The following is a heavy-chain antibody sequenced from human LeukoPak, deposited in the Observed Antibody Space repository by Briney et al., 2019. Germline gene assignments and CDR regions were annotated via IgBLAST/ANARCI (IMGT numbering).Heavy chain of an antibody. V-gene: IGHV3-33*06. D-gene: IGHD1-7*01. Sequence: GGSLRLSCAASGFTFSSYGMHWVRQAPGKGLEWVADIWYDGSNKYYADSVKGRFTISRDNSKNTLYLQMNSLRAEDTAVYYCAKQTGTTGYYYMDVWGKGTTVTVSS. CDR1: GFTFSSYG. CDR2: IWYDGSNK. CDR3: AKQTGTTGYYYMDV. J-gene: IGHJ6*03.